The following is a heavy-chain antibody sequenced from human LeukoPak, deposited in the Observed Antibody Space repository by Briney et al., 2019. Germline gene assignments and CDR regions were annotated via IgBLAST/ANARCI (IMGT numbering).Heavy chain of an antibody. CDR3: ARGSSSSSAYYYYYYMDV. J-gene: IGHJ6*03. D-gene: IGHD6-6*01. Sequence: GGSLRLSCAASGFTFSSYSMNWVRQAPGKGLEWVSSISSSSSYIYYADSVKGRFTISRDNAKNSLYLQMNSLRAEDTAVYYCARGSSSSSAYYYYYYMDVWGKGTTVTVSS. CDR1: GFTFSSYS. V-gene: IGHV3-21*01. CDR2: ISSSSSYI.